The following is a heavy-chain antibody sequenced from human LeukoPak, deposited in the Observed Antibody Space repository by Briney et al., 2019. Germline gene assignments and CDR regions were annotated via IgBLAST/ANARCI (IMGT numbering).Heavy chain of an antibody. CDR2: VGTGGDT. V-gene: IGHV3-13*01. CDR1: GFSFRNYD. D-gene: IGHD6-13*01. J-gene: IGHJ3*02. Sequence: TAGSLRSYCSASGFSFRNYDMHWVRQPTGKGLEWVSAVGTGGDTYYAGSVKGRFTVVRENAKNTLYLQMNSLRAGDTAMYYCARRSAAAGIDAFDIWGQGTMVTVSS. CDR3: ARRSAAAGIDAFDI.